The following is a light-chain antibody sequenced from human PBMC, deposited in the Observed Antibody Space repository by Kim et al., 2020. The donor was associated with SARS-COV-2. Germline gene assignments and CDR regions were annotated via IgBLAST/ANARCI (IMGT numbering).Light chain of an antibody. J-gene: IGKJ4*01. Sequence: EIVLTQSPATLSLSPGERATLSCRASQSVSSYLAWYQQKPGQAPRLLIYDASNRATGIPARFSGSGSGTDFTLTISSLEPEDFAVCYFQQRSNRSLTFGGGTKVDIK. CDR1: QSVSSY. V-gene: IGKV3-11*01. CDR3: QQRSNRSLT. CDR2: DAS.